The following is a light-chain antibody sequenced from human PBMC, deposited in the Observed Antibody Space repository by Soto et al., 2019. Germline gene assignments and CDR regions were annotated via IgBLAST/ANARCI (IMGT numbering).Light chain of an antibody. J-gene: IGKJ2*01. Sequence: DIQLTQSPSFLSASVEDRVTISCRASYDISSSLAWYQQEPGKPPKLLIYDSSTLQTGVPSRFTGSGSGRKFTLTISGLQSGDFATYCCQQLSTSPYTFGQGTKLEI. CDR2: DSS. V-gene: IGKV1-9*01. CDR1: YDISSS. CDR3: QQLSTSPYT.